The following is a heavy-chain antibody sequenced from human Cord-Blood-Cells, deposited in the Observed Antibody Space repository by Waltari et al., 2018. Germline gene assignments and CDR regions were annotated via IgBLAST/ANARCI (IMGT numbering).Heavy chain of an antibody. D-gene: IGHD7-27*01. V-gene: IGHV3-53*02. CDR2: IYSGGST. CDR1: GFTVSRNY. CDR3: ARENGAGDPIDY. Sequence: EVQLVETGGGLIQPGGSLRLSCAAAGFTVSRNYISWVRQAPGKGLEWVSVIYSGGSTYYADSVKGRFTISRDNSKNTLYLQMNSLRAEDTAVYYCARENGAGDPIDYWGQGTLVTVSS. J-gene: IGHJ4*02.